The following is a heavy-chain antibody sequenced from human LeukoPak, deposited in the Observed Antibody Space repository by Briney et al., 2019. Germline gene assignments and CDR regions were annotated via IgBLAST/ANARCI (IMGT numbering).Heavy chain of an antibody. J-gene: IGHJ3*02. Sequence: SETLSLTCTVSGGSISSYYWSWIRQPPGKGLEWIGYIYYSGSTNYNPSPKSRVTISVDTSKNQFSLKLSSVTAADTAVYYCARVGGIAVAGTDAFDIWGQGTMVTVSS. V-gene: IGHV4-59*01. D-gene: IGHD6-19*01. CDR2: IYYSGST. CDR1: GGSISSYY. CDR3: ARVGGIAVAGTDAFDI.